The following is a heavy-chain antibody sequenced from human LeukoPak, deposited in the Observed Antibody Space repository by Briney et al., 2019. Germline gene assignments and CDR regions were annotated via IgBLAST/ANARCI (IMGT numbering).Heavy chain of an antibody. CDR3: ARGGFYDSSGYPFL. CDR2: IYTSGST. D-gene: IGHD3-22*01. Sequence: NSSETLSLTCTVSGGSISSYYWSWIRQPAGKGLEWIGRIYTSGSTNYNPSLKSRVTMSVDMSKNQFSLELSSVTAADTAVYYCARGGFYDSSGYPFLWGQGTLVTVSS. V-gene: IGHV4-4*07. J-gene: IGHJ4*02. CDR1: GGSISSYY.